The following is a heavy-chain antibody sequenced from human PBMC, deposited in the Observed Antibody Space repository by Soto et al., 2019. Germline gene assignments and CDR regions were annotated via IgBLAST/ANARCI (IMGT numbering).Heavy chain of an antibody. J-gene: IGHJ4*02. CDR2: INHSGST. D-gene: IGHD3-22*01. CDR1: GESFSGHY. Sequence: SETLSLTCAVYGESFSGHYWSWIRQPPGKGLEWIGEINHSGSTNYNPSLKSRVTISVDTSKNQFSLKLSSVTAADTAVYYCASEYYFDSSGVVSFDFWGQGTLVT. V-gene: IGHV4-34*01. CDR3: ASEYYFDSSGVVSFDF.